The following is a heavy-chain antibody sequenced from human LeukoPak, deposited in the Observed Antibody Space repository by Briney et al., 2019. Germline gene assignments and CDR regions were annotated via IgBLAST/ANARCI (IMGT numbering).Heavy chain of an antibody. CDR3: ARNARVLSSSSSPFAYFDY. V-gene: IGHV1-69*05. D-gene: IGHD6-6*01. CDR1: GGTFSSYA. Sequence: ASVKVSCKASGGTFSSYAISWVRQAPGQGLEWMGGIIPICGTANYAQKFQGRVTITTDESTSTAYMELISLRSEHTAVYYCARNARVLSSSSSPFAYFDYWGQGTLVTVSS. J-gene: IGHJ4*02. CDR2: IIPICGTA.